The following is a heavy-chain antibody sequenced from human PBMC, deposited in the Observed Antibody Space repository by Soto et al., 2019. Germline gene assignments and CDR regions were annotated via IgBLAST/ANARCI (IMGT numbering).Heavy chain of an antibody. CDR1: GFTFSDYY. CDR3: ARYELYSSSWPDY. D-gene: IGHD6-13*01. Sequence: QVQLVESGGGLVQPGGSLRLSCAASGFTFSDYYMSWIRQAPGKGLEWVSYISSSSSYTNYADSVKGRFTISRDNAKNSLYLQMNSLRAEDTAVYYCARYELYSSSWPDYWGQGTLVTVSS. CDR2: ISSSSSYT. J-gene: IGHJ4*02. V-gene: IGHV3-11*05.